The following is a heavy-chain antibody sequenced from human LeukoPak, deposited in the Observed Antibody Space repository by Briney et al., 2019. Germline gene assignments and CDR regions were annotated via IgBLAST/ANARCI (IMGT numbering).Heavy chain of an antibody. CDR1: GGSISSYY. CDR2: ICTSGST. D-gene: IGHD3-3*01. Sequence: SETLSLTCTVSGGSISSYYWSWIRQPAGKGLEWIGRICTSGSTNYNPSLKSRVTMSVDTSKNQFSLKLSSVTAADTAVYYCARDTSTTYYDFWSGYQAGGFDYWGQGTLVTVSS. CDR3: ARDTSTTYYDFWSGYQAGGFDY. V-gene: IGHV4-4*07. J-gene: IGHJ4*02.